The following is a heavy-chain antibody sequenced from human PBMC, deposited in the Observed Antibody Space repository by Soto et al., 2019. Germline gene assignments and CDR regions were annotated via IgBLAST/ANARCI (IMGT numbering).Heavy chain of an antibody. Sequence: GESLKISCKGSGYSFTSYWISWVRQMPGKGLEWMGRIDPSDSYTNYSPSFQGHVTISADKSISTAYLQWSSLKASDTAMYYCARHYYYSSGYYWAPYFDYWGQGNLVTVSS. D-gene: IGHD3-22*01. J-gene: IGHJ4*02. CDR1: GYSFTSYW. CDR2: IDPSDSYT. CDR3: ARHYYYSSGYYWAPYFDY. V-gene: IGHV5-10-1*01.